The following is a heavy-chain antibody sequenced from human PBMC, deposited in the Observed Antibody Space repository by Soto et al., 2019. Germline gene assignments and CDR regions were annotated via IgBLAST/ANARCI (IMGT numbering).Heavy chain of an antibody. J-gene: IGHJ6*02. CDR1: GYTFTSYG. CDR2: ISAYNGNT. CDR3: ASDPPRYSSGWYSNYYYYGMDV. Sequence: QVQLVQSGAEVKKPGASVKVSCKASGYTFTSYGISWVRQAPGQGLEWMGWISAYNGNTNYAQKLQGRVTMTTDTSTSTADMELRSLRSYATAVYYCASDPPRYSSGWYSNYYYYGMDVWGQGTTVTVSS. D-gene: IGHD6-19*01. V-gene: IGHV1-18*01.